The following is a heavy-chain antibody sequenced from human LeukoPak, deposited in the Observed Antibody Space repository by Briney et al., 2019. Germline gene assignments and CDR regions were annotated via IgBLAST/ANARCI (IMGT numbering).Heavy chain of an antibody. D-gene: IGHD6-19*01. V-gene: IGHV1-2*02. Sequence: ASVKVSCKASGYTFSEYYIHWVRQAPGQGLEWMAWINPTNGDTNYAQKSQDRVTMTTDTSISTAYMQLTTLISDDTAVYYCARVGSSGWYVHPTLDYWGQGTLVTVSS. CDR3: ARVGSSGWYVHPTLDY. J-gene: IGHJ4*02. CDR1: GYTFSEYY. CDR2: INPTNGDT.